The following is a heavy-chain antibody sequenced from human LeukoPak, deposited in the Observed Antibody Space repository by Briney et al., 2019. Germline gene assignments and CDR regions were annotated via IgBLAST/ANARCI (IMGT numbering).Heavy chain of an antibody. J-gene: IGHJ6*02. CDR2: IYSGGST. CDR1: GFTVSSNY. V-gene: IGHV3-66*01. Sequence: GGSLRLSCAASGFTVSSNYMSWVRQAPGKGLEWVSVIYSGGSTYYADSVKGRFTISRDDSKNTLYLQMNSLRAEDTAVYYCARDRRYYDSSGDAVYYYYYYGMDVWGQGTTVTVSS. CDR3: ARDRRYYDSSGDAVYYYYYYGMDV. D-gene: IGHD3-22*01.